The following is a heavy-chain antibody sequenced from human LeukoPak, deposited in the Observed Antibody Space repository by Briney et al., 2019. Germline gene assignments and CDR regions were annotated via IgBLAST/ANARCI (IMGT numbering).Heavy chain of an antibody. V-gene: IGHV4-34*01. CDR2: INHSGST. CDR3: ARGLWLKVAFDI. CDR1: GGSFSGYC. J-gene: IGHJ3*02. D-gene: IGHD5-12*01. Sequence: SETLSLTCAVYGGSFSGYCWSWIRQPPGQGLEWIGEINHSGSTNYNPSLKSRVTISVDTSKNQFSLKLSSVTAADTAVYYCARGLWLKVAFDIWGQGTMVTVSS.